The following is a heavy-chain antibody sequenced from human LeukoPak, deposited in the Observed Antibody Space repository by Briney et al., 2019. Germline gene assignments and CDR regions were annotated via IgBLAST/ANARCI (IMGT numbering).Heavy chain of an antibody. J-gene: IGHJ4*02. CDR3: ARGGRTMIVYWY. D-gene: IGHD3-22*01. CDR2: IKQDGSEK. Sequence: GGSLRLSCAASGFTFSIYWLSWVRQAPGKGLEWVANIKQDGSEKYYVDSVKGRFTISRDNAKNSLYLQMNSLRAEDTAVYYCARGGRTMIVYWYWGQGTLVTVSS. CDR1: GFTFSIYW. V-gene: IGHV3-7*03.